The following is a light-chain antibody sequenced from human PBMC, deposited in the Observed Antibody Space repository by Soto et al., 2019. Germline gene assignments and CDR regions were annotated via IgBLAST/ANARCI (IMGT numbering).Light chain of an antibody. CDR1: QSVSSN. Sequence: TQSPGTLSLSPGERATLSCRASQSVSSNLAWYQQKPGQAPRLLIYGASTRATGIPARFSGSGSGTEFTLTISSLQPEDFAVYYCQQYNNWPITFGQGTRLEIK. J-gene: IGKJ5*01. CDR3: QQYNNWPIT. CDR2: GAS. V-gene: IGKV3D-15*01.